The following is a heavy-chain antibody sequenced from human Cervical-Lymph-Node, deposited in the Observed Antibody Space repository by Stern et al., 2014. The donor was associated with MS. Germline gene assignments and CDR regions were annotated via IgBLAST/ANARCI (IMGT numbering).Heavy chain of an antibody. Sequence: VQLVESGAEVKKPGASVKVSCKASGYTFSSYGISWVRQAPGQGLEWMGLIRSYNANTNYAHELQGRVTMTTDTSTSTAYMQLRSLRSDDTAVYYCARGLLGSENAFDIWGQGTMVTFSS. CDR3: ARGLLGSENAFDI. V-gene: IGHV1-18*01. D-gene: IGHD2-15*01. CDR2: IRSYNANT. CDR1: GYTFSSYG. J-gene: IGHJ3*02.